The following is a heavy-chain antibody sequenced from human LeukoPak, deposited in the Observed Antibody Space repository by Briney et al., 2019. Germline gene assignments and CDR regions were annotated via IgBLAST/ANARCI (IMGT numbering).Heavy chain of an antibody. CDR3: AREQPETIALDY. CDR2: ISYDGSNK. CDR1: GFTFSSYA. J-gene: IGHJ4*02. Sequence: PGGSLRLSCAASGFTFSSYAMHWVRQAPGKGLEWVAVISYDGSNKYYADSVKGRFTISRDNSKNTLYLQMNSLRVEDTAVYYCAREQPETIALDYWGQGTLVTVSS. D-gene: IGHD1-14*01. V-gene: IGHV3-30-3*01.